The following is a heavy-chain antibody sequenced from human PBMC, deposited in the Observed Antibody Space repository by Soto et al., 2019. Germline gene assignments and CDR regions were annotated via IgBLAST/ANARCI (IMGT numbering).Heavy chain of an antibody. J-gene: IGHJ4*02. D-gene: IGHD2-2*01. CDR3: ARDVGPGDY. V-gene: IGHV1-3*05. CDR1: GYTFTSYA. Sequence: QVQLVQSGAEEKKPGASVKVSCKASGYTFTSYAMHWVRQAPGQRLEWMGWINAGNGNTKYSQKFQGRVTISRDTSASKAFMEPSSLRSEDTAVYYCARDVGPGDYWGQGPLVTVSS. CDR2: INAGNGNT.